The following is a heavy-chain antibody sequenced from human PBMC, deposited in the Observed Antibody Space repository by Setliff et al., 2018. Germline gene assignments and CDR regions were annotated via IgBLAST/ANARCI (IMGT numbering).Heavy chain of an antibody. V-gene: IGHV5-51*01. CDR1: GYSFTTYW. CDR2: IYPDNSDT. D-gene: IGHD1-26*01. J-gene: IGHJ4*02. Sequence: GESLTISCKGSGYSFTTYWIGWVRQMPGKGLEWMGIIYPDNSDTKYRPSFQGQVTMSADKSIDTAYLQWSSLRASDTAMYYCARLVVVGTTKIYDYWGQGTRVTVSS. CDR3: ARLVVVGTTKIYDY.